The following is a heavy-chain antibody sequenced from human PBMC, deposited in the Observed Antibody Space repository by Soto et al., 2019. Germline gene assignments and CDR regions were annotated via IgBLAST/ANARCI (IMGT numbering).Heavy chain of an antibody. J-gene: IGHJ5*02. Sequence: PGGSLRLSCAASGFTFSSYSMNWVRQAPGKGLEWVSSISSSSSYIYYAASVKGRFTISRDNAKNSLYLQMNSRRAEDTAVYYCARETRYSSSWYLGHPRWFDPWGQGTLVTVSS. CDR3: ARETRYSSSWYLGHPRWFDP. D-gene: IGHD6-13*01. CDR2: ISSSSSYI. CDR1: GFTFSSYS. V-gene: IGHV3-21*01.